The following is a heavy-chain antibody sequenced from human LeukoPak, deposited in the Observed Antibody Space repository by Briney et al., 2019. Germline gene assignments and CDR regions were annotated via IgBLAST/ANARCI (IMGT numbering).Heavy chain of an antibody. V-gene: IGHV4-38-2*02. Sequence: XETLSLTCTVSGFSISGGHYWGWVRQPPGAGLEWIGSVYQSGTTYYNPSLKSRVTTSVDMSKNQFSLRLRPVTDADTAVYYCARIFIRNGYSSYFDCWGQGTLVTVSS. CDR1: GFSISGGHY. CDR3: ARIFIRNGYSSYFDC. J-gene: IGHJ4*02. CDR2: VYQSGTT. D-gene: IGHD5-18*01.